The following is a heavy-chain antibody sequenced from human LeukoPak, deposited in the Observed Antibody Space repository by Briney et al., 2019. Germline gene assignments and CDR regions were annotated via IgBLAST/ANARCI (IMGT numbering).Heavy chain of an antibody. D-gene: IGHD4-17*01. Sequence: ASVKVSCKASAYTFTTYAMNWVRQAPGQGLEWMGWINTDTGNPTYAQGFTGRFVLSLDTSVSTAYLQISSLKAEDTAVYYCARGSGDYEGSYYFDYWGQGTLVTVSS. CDR1: AYTFTTYA. CDR3: ARGSGDYEGSYYFDY. CDR2: INTDTGNP. V-gene: IGHV7-4-1*02. J-gene: IGHJ4*02.